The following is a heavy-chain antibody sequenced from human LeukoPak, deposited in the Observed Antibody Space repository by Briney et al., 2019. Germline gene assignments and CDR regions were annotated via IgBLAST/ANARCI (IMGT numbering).Heavy chain of an antibody. V-gene: IGHV4-34*01. D-gene: IGHD6-13*01. Sequence: SETLSLTCAVYGGSFSGYYWSWIRQPPGKGLEWIGEINHSGSTNYNPSLKSRVTISVDTSKNQFSLKLSSVTAEDTAVYYCAKDSSSSWYRYFDYWGQGTLVTVSS. CDR2: INHSGST. CDR3: AKDSSSSWYRYFDY. CDR1: GGSFSGYY. J-gene: IGHJ4*02.